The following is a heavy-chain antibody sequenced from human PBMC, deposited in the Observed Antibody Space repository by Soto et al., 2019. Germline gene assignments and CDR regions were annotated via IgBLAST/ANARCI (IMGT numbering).Heavy chain of an antibody. CDR3: AILIGSSSDY. V-gene: IGHV3-64D*06. Sequence: SLRLSCSASGFTFSNYAMHWVRQAPGKGLEYVSAISSDGITYYPDSVRGRFTISRDISKNTLYLQMNSLRAEDTAVYYCAILIGSSSDYWGQGTLVTVSS. CDR2: ISSDGIT. D-gene: IGHD6-13*01. CDR1: GFTFSNYA. J-gene: IGHJ4*02.